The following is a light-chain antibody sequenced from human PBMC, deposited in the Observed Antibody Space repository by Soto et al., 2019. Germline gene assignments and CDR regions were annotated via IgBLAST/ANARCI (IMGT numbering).Light chain of an antibody. CDR1: QSLLHSNGYNY. Sequence: EIVMTQAPVSLPVSPGEPASISCRSSQSLLHSNGYNYLDWYLQKPGQSPQLLIFLGSNRASGVPDSFSGSGSGTDFTLKISRVEAEDVGIYYCMQALQTPPTFGQGTKVGFK. J-gene: IGKJ1*01. V-gene: IGKV2-28*01. CDR3: MQALQTPPT. CDR2: LGS.